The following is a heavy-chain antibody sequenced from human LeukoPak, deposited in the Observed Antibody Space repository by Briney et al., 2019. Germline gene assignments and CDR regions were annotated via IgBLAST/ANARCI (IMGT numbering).Heavy chain of an antibody. CDR2: LSGSGDRT. V-gene: IGHV3-23*01. D-gene: IGHD2-15*01. Sequence: GGSLRLSCAASGFTFSSYAMTWVRQAPGKGLEWVSALSGSGDRTYYADSVKGRFTISRDNSKNTLYLQMNSLRADDTAVYYCAKTMVAPYNYYMDVWGKGTTVTVSS. J-gene: IGHJ6*03. CDR1: GFTFSSYA. CDR3: AKTMVAPYNYYMDV.